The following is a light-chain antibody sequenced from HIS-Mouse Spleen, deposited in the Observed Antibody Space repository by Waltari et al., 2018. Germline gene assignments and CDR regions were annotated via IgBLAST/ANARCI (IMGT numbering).Light chain of an antibody. V-gene: IGLV4-69*01. CDR3: QTWGTGMV. Sequence: QLVLTQSPSASASLGASVKLTCTLSSGHSSYAIAWHQQQPEKGPRYLMKLNSDGSHSQGDGIPDRLSGSRSGAERYRTISSLQSEDEADYYCQTWGTGMVFGGGTKLTVL. CDR1: SGHSSYA. CDR2: LNSDGSH. J-gene: IGLJ3*02.